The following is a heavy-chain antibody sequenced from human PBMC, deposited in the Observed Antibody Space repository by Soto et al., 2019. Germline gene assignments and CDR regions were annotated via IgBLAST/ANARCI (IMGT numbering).Heavy chain of an antibody. D-gene: IGHD1-7*01. J-gene: IGHJ6*02. Sequence: EVQLLESGGGLVQPGGSLRLSCAASGFTFSSYAMSWVRQAPGKGLEWVSAISGSGGSTYYADSVKGRFTISRDNSKNPLYLQMNSRLDEDTAVYYCAKDPITGTTPYYYYGMDVWGQGTTVTVSS. CDR1: GFTFSSYA. V-gene: IGHV3-23*01. CDR2: ISGSGGST. CDR3: AKDPITGTTPYYYYGMDV.